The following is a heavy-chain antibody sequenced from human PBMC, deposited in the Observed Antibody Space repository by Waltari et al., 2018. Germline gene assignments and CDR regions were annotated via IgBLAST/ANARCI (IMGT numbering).Heavy chain of an antibody. Sequence: EVQLVQSGAEVKKPGESLKISCKGSGYSFTSYWIGWVRQMPGKGLEWMGIIYPGDSDTRYSPSCQGQVTISADKSISTAYLQWSSLKASDTAMYYGATWISNPYYYMDVWGKGTTVTVSS. CDR3: ATWISNPYYYMDV. J-gene: IGHJ6*03. D-gene: IGHD5-12*01. CDR1: GYSFTSYW. CDR2: IYPGDSDT. V-gene: IGHV5-51*01.